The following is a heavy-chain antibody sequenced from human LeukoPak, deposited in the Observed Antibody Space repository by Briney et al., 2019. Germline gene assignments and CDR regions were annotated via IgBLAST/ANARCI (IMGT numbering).Heavy chain of an antibody. J-gene: IGHJ3*02. CDR3: ARLYLSPIGAFDI. D-gene: IGHD2-15*01. CDR1: GGSISSYY. V-gene: IGHV4-59*08. CDR2: IYYSGST. Sequence: SETLSLTCTVSGGSISSYYWSWIRQPPGKGLEWIGYIYYSGSTNYNPSLKSRVTISVDTSKNQFSLKLSSVTAADTAVYYCARLYLSPIGAFDIWGQGTMVTVSS.